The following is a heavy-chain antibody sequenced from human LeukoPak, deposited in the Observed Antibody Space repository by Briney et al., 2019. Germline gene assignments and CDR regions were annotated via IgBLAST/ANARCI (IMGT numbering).Heavy chain of an antibody. CDR3: AKGRSPYDLFTGQ. Sequence: RTGGSLRLSCAASGFTFSSYEMNWVRQAPGKGLEWVSYISSSGSTIYYADSVKGRFTISRDNAKNSLYLQMNRLRPEDTALYYCAKGRSPYDLFTGQWGQGTQVTVSS. J-gene: IGHJ4*02. D-gene: IGHD3-9*01. CDR2: ISSSGSTI. CDR1: GFTFSSYE. V-gene: IGHV3-48*03.